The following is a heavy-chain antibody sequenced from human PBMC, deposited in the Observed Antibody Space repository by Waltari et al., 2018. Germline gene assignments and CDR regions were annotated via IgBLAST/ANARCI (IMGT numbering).Heavy chain of an antibody. Sequence: QVQLQESGPGLVKPSQTLSLTCTVSGGSISSGSYYWSWIRQPAGKGLEWIGYIYTSGSTNYNPSLKSRVTILVDTSKNQFSLKLSSVTAADTAVYYCARGSRVMITFGGVMFDYWGQGTLVTVSS. J-gene: IGHJ4*02. CDR2: IYTSGST. CDR3: ARGSRVMITFGGVMFDY. D-gene: IGHD3-16*01. V-gene: IGHV4-61*09. CDR1: GGSISSGSYY.